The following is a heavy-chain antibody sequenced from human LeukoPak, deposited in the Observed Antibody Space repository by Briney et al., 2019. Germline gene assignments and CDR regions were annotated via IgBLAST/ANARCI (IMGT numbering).Heavy chain of an antibody. Sequence: PGGSLRLSCAASGFTFSSYSMNWVRQAPGKGLEWVSSISSSSSYIYYADSVKGRFTISRDNAKNSLYLQMNSLRAEDTAVYYCARQAVTTGWAWNAFDIWGQGTMVTVSS. CDR1: GFTFSSYS. D-gene: IGHD4-17*01. V-gene: IGHV3-21*01. CDR3: ARQAVTTGWAWNAFDI. CDR2: ISSSSSYI. J-gene: IGHJ3*02.